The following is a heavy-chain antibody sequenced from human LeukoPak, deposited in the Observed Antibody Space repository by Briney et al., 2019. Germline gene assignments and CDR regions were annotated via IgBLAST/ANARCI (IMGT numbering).Heavy chain of an antibody. CDR1: GFTFSSYA. Sequence: PGGSLRLSCAASGFTFSSYAMSWVRQAPGKGLEWVSTISGSAGSTYYAASVKGRFTISKDNSKNTLYLQMNSLRVEDTAVYYCAIGERFIDAFEFWGQGTAVTVSS. J-gene: IGHJ3*01. V-gene: IGHV3-23*01. CDR2: ISGSAGST. CDR3: AIGERFIDAFEF.